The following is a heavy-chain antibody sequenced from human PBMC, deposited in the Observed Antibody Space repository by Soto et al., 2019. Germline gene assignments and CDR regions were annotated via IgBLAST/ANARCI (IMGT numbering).Heavy chain of an antibody. D-gene: IGHD7-27*01. CDR2: ISTRSDYI. CDR1: GFPFSTYM. J-gene: IGHJ4*02. CDR3: ARPGLGINSFDY. V-gene: IGHV3-21*03. Sequence: GGSLRLSCAASGFPFSTYMMSWVRQAPGKGLEWVSSISTRSDYIYYADSVRGRFIVSRDNAKNSLFLEMNSLRAEDTALYHCARPGLGINSFDYWGQGILVTVSS.